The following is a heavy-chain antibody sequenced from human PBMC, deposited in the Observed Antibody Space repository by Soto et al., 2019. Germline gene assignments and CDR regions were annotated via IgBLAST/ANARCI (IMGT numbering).Heavy chain of an antibody. CDR1: GDTFTSYA. CDR3: AREGVVVVPAAFDP. V-gene: IGHV1-3*01. J-gene: IGHJ5*02. Sequence: QVQLVHSGAEVKKPGASVKVSCKASGDTFTSYAMHWVRQAPGQRLGWMGWINAGNGNTKYSQKFQGRVTITRDTSASTAYMELSSLRSEDTAVYYCAREGVVVVPAAFDPWGQGTLVTVSS. D-gene: IGHD2-2*01. CDR2: INAGNGNT.